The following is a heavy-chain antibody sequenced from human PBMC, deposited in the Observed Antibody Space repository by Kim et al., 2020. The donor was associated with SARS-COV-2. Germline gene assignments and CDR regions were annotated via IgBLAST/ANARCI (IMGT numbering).Heavy chain of an antibody. CDR2: IYYSGST. J-gene: IGHJ4*02. D-gene: IGHD5-18*01. CDR3: ARNSKTGGYSWD. V-gene: IGHV4-59*01. CDR1: GGSISSYY. Sequence: SETLSLTCTVSGGSISSYYWSWIRQPPGKGLEWIGYIYYSGSTNYNPSLKSRVTISVDTSKNQFSLKLSSVTAADTAVYYCARNSKTGGYSWDWGQGTLVTVSS.